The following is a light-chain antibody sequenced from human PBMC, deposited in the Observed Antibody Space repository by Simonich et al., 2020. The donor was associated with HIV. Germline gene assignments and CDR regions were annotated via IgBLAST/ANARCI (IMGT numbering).Light chain of an antibody. CDR2: KAS. CDR1: QSISDW. CDR3: QQYDGYSLT. Sequence: IWMTQSPSLLSASTGDRVTITCRASQSISDWLAWYQQKPGKAPEFLISKASTLESGVPSRFGGSGSGTEFTRTISSLQPDDFATYYCQQYDGYSLTFGGGTKVESK. J-gene: IGKJ4*01. V-gene: IGKV1-5*03.